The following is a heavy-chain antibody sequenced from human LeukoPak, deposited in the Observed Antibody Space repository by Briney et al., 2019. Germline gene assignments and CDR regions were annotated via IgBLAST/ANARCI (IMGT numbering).Heavy chain of an antibody. D-gene: IGHD6-13*01. Sequence: GESLKISCKGSGYRFTNHWIGWVRQMPGKGLEWMAIIYAGDSDTRYSPSFQGQVTISVDKSISTAYLQWSSLKASDTAIYYCVTAAHFDYWGPGTLVTVSS. V-gene: IGHV5-51*01. J-gene: IGHJ4*02. CDR3: VTAAHFDY. CDR1: GYRFTNHW. CDR2: IYAGDSDT.